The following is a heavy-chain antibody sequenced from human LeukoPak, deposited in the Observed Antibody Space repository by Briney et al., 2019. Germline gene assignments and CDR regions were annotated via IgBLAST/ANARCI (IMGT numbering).Heavy chain of an antibody. CDR3: ARRIPTTPNWFDP. Sequence: VKPSETLSLTCTVSGGSISDYYWTSLRLPPGKGLEWIGYIYYSGNTNYNPSLKSRVTISLDTSKNHFSLKLRSVTAADTAVYYCARRIPTTPNWFDPWGQGTLVSVSS. J-gene: IGHJ5*02. CDR2: IYYSGNT. V-gene: IGHV4-59*08. CDR1: GGSISDYY. D-gene: IGHD1-1*01.